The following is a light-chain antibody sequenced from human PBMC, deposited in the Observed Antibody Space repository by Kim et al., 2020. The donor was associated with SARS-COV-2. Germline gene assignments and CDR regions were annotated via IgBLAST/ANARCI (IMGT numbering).Light chain of an antibody. CDR3: QQYNTYPWT. Sequence: ASVGDRVTITCRASQGIAKYLAWFQQKAGKAPKSLIYAASSLQNGVPSRFTGSGFRTDFTLTINSLQPEDVGTYYCQQYNTYPWTFGQGTKVDIK. CDR1: QGIAKY. CDR2: AAS. J-gene: IGKJ1*01. V-gene: IGKV1-16*01.